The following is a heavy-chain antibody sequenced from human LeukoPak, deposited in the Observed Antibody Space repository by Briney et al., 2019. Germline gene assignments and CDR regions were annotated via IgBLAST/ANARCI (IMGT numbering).Heavy chain of an antibody. CDR2: INPNSGGT. Sequence: ASVKVSCKASGYTFTGYYMHWVRQAPGQGLEWMGWINPNSGGTNYAQKFQGRVTMTRDTSISTAYMELSRLRSDDTAVYYCARPTWIYYYGSGSPAFDPWGQGTLVTVSS. V-gene: IGHV1-2*02. CDR1: GYTFTGYY. D-gene: IGHD3-10*01. J-gene: IGHJ5*02. CDR3: ARPTWIYYYGSGSPAFDP.